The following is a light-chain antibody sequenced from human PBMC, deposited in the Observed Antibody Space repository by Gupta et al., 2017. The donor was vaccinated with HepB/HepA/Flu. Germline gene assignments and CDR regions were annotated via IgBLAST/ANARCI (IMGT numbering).Light chain of an antibody. CDR2: LGS. Sequence: DIVMTQSQLSLPVIPGEPASISCRSSQSLLHSNGYNYLDWYLQKPGQSPQLLIYLGSSRASGVPDRFSGSGSGTDFTLKISRVEAEDVGVYYCMQALQTPLTFGGGTKVEI. CDR1: QSLLHSNGYNY. J-gene: IGKJ4*01. CDR3: MQALQTPLT. V-gene: IGKV2-28*01.